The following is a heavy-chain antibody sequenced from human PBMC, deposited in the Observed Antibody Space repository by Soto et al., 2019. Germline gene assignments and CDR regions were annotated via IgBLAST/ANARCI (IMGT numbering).Heavy chain of an antibody. V-gene: IGHV3-48*01. J-gene: IGHJ6*03. D-gene: IGHD6-6*01. CDR3: ARDSWWGYSGSSHFYYYYYMDV. CDR2: ISSSSSTI. CDR1: GFTFSSYS. Sequence: VQLVESGGGLVQPGGSLRLSCAASGFTFSSYSMNWVRQAPGKGLEWVSYISSSSSTIYYADSVKGRFTISRDNAKNSLYLQMNSMRAEDPAVYYCARDSWWGYSGSSHFYYYYYMDVWRIWTTVTVSS.